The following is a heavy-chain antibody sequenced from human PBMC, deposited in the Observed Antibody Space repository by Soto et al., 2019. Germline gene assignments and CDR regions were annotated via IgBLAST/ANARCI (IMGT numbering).Heavy chain of an antibody. CDR2: IYWDDDK. Sequence: QITLKESGPPLVKPTQTLTLTCTFSGFSLDTSGVAVGWIRQPPGKGLEWLSVIYWDDDKRSSPSLRTRLTITTDTYKNQVVLTMTTLDPVDTATYCCAHRHRDSGGLFDYWGQGTLVTVSS. V-gene: IGHV2-5*02. CDR3: AHRHRDSGGLFDY. J-gene: IGHJ4*02. D-gene: IGHD3-10*01. CDR1: GFSLDTSGVA.